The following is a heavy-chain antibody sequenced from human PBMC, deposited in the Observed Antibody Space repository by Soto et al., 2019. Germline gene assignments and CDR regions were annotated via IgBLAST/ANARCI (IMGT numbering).Heavy chain of an antibody. Sequence: PSQTLSLTCAISGDSVSSNSAAWNWIRQYPSRGLEWLGRTYYRSKWYNDYAVSVKSRITINPDTSKKQFSLQLNSVTPEDTAVYYCARATDPYGDYDYYYGMDVWGQGTTVTVSS. D-gene: IGHD4-17*01. J-gene: IGHJ6*02. CDR2: TYYRSKWYN. CDR1: GDSVSSNSAA. V-gene: IGHV6-1*01. CDR3: ARATDPYGDYDYYYGMDV.